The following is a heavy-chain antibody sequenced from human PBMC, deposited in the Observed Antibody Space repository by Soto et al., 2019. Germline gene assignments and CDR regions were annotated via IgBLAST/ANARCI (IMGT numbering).Heavy chain of an antibody. CDR2: IRGSGLKT. J-gene: IGHJ4*02. Sequence: EVQLLEAGGGLVQPGGSLRLSCGASGFSFSSFAVSWFRQAPGKGLEWVSFIRGSGLKTNYADSVKGRFTISRDNSKETVYLQMNSLRDEDTAVYYCAKGEAFGDFVGGGYFDYWGQGTMVTVSS. D-gene: IGHD2-21*01. CDR1: GFSFSSFA. V-gene: IGHV3-23*01. CDR3: AKGEAFGDFVGGGYFDY.